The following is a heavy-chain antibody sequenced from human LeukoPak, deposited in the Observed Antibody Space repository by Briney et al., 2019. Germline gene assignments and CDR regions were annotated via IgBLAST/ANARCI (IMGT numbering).Heavy chain of an antibody. CDR3: AKETPDIVVVPAAIFAL. CDR2: IGGSGGST. Sequence: GGSLRLSCAASGFTFSSYAMSWVRQAPGKGLEWVSAIGGSGGSTYYADSVKGRFTISRDNSKNTLYLQMNSLRAEDTAVYYCAKETPDIVVVPAAIFALWGQGTLVTVSS. V-gene: IGHV3-23*01. D-gene: IGHD2-2*02. J-gene: IGHJ5*02. CDR1: GFTFSSYA.